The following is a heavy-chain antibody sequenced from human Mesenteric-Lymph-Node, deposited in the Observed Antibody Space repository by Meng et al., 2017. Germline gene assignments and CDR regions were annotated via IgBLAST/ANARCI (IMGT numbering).Heavy chain of an antibody. V-gene: IGHV1-8*03. CDR3: ARKHSSGWFYYYYGMDV. D-gene: IGHD6-19*01. J-gene: IGHJ6*02. CDR1: GGTFTSYD. Sequence: ASVKVSCKASGGTFTSYDINWVRQATGQGLEWMGWMNPNSGNTGYAQKFQGRVTITRNTSISTAYMELSSLRSEDTAVYYCARKHSSGWFYYYYGMDVWGQGTTVTVSS. CDR2: MNPNSGNT.